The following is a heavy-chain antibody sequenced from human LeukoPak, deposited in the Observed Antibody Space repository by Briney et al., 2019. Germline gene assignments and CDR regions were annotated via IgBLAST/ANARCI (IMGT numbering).Heavy chain of an antibody. V-gene: IGHV3-21*01. CDR3: ARDLRDGYNSNYFDY. CDR2: ISSSSSYI. D-gene: IGHD5-24*01. Sequence: GGSLRLSCAASGFTFSSYAMHWVRQAPGKGLEWVSSISSSSSYIYYADSVKGRFTISRDNAKNSLYLQMNSLRAEDTAVYYCARDLRDGYNSNYFDYWGQGTLVTVSS. CDR1: GFTFSSYA. J-gene: IGHJ4*02.